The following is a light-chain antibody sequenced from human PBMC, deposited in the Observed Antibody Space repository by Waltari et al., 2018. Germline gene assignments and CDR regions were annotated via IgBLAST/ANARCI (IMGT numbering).Light chain of an antibody. J-gene: IGKJ2*01. Sequence: TLSCRASQSVSSNYLAWYQQRPGQAPRLLFFGASSRATGVPDRFSGSVSGTDFTLTISRLEPEDFAVYFCQQYGGSPTYTFGQGTKLEIK. CDR1: QSVSSNY. CDR3: QQYGGSPTYT. CDR2: GAS. V-gene: IGKV3-20*01.